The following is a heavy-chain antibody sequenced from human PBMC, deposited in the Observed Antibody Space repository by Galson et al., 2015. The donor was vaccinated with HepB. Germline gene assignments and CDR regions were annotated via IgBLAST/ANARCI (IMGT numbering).Heavy chain of an antibody. V-gene: IGHV4-4*07. CDR2: IYSSGGT. CDR1: GGSISTYY. D-gene: IGHD2-2*02. CDR3: ARDVDRRYCSSSSCSTDTFDI. J-gene: IGHJ3*02. Sequence: LSLTCTVSGGSISTYYWSWIRQPAGKGLEWLGRIYSSGGTGYNPSLNSRVTMSVDTSKNQFSLRLSSVTAADTAVYYCARDVDRRYCSSSSCSTDTFDIWGQGTMVTVSS.